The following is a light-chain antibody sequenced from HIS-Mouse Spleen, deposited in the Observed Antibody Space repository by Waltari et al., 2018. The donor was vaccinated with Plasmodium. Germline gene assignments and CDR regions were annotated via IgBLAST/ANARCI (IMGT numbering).Light chain of an antibody. CDR1: NIGSKS. Sequence: SYVLTQPPSVSLAPGKTARITCGGNNIGSKSVNWYPQKPGQAPVLVVYDDSDRPSGIPERFSGSNSGNTATLTISRVEAGDEADYYCQVWDSSSDHPDVVFGGGTKLTVL. CDR2: DDS. J-gene: IGLJ2*01. CDR3: QVWDSSSDHPDVV. V-gene: IGLV3-21*03.